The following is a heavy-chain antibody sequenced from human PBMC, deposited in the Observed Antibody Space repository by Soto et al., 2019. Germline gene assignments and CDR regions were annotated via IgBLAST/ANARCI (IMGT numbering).Heavy chain of an antibody. CDR3: AKHPADCSSTSCYMEGFDY. V-gene: IGHV3-23*01. CDR1: GFTFTNYA. J-gene: IGHJ4*02. Sequence: PGGSLRLACAASGFTFTNYAMSWVRQAPGKGVEWVSAISGGGGATYYADSVKGRFTISRDNSKSTLYLQMNSLRAEDTAVYYCAKHPADCSSTSCYMEGFDYCGPATLLTVSS. CDR2: ISGGGGAT. D-gene: IGHD2-2*02.